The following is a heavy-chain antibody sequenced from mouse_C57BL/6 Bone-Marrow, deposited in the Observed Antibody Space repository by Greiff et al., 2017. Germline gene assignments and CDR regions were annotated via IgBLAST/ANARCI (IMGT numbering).Heavy chain of an antibody. V-gene: IGHV1-7*01. J-gene: IGHJ3*01. CDR1: GYTFTSYW. Sequence: QVQLKQSGAELAKPGASVKLSCKASGYTFTSYWMHWVKQRPGQGLDWIGYINPSSGYTKYNQKFKDKATLTADKSSSTAYMQLSSLTYEDSAVYYCARRKGVKYGNCPFARRGQGTLVTVSA. CDR3: ARRKGVKYGNCPFAR. D-gene: IGHD2-10*02. CDR2: INPSSGYT.